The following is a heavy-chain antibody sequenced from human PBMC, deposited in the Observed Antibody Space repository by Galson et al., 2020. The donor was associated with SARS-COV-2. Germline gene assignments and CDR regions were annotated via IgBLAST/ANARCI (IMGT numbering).Heavy chain of an antibody. Sequence: QLGESLKISCAASGFTFSSYAMHWVRQAPGKGLEWVAVISYDGSNKYYADSVKGRFTISRDNSKNTLYLQMNSLRAEDTAVYYCASPMGYSGSYQALDYWGQGTLVTVSS. CDR3: ASPMGYSGSYQALDY. D-gene: IGHD1-26*01. V-gene: IGHV3-30*04. CDR1: GFTFSSYA. J-gene: IGHJ4*02. CDR2: ISYDGSNK.